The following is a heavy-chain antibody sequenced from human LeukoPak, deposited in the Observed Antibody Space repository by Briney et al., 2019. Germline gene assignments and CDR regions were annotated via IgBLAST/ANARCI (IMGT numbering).Heavy chain of an antibody. V-gene: IGHV3-74*03. J-gene: IGHJ5*02. CDR1: GFTFTGSS. CDR3: ARGEAVPANCFDP. D-gene: IGHD2-2*01. CDR2: INGDGSST. Sequence: GGTLRLSCAASGFTFTGSSMHWVREAPGKGLVWVSRINGDGSSTTYAGSVKGRFTISRDNARNTLYLHMKTLRAEDTAVYYCARGEAVPANCFDPWGQGTLVTVSS.